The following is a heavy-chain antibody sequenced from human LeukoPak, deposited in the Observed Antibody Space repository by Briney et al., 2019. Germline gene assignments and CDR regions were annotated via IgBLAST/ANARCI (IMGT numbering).Heavy chain of an antibody. J-gene: IGHJ4*02. Sequence: PGKSLRLSCVASGFTLSSYGMHWVRQAPGKGLEWVALISYDGSQKYYADSVKGRFTVSRDNSKSLLYLQMDSLRAEDTAVYFCAKGRSHCFNGVCSEFDHWGQGTLATVSS. CDR2: ISYDGSQK. D-gene: IGHD2-8*01. V-gene: IGHV3-30*18. CDR3: AKGRSHCFNGVCSEFDH. CDR1: GFTLSSYG.